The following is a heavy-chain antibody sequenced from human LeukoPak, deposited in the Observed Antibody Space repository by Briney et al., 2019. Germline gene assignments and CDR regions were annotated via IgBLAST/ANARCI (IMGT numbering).Heavy chain of an antibody. CDR2: IYFSGNT. CDR1: GGSIRSNSYY. V-gene: IGHV4-39*01. Sequence: PSETLSLTCTVSGGSIRSNSYYWGWIRQPPGKGLEWIGSIYFSGNTYYNPSLKSRVTISVDTSKNQFSLKLSSVTAADTAVYYCARRGDDFDYWGQGTLVTVSS. J-gene: IGHJ4*02. CDR3: ARRGDDFDY.